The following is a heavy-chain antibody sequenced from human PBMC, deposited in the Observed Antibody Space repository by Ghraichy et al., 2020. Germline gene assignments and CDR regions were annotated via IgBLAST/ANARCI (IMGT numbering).Heavy chain of an antibody. J-gene: IGHJ4*02. Sequence: SETLSLTCAGYGGFFSGYYWSWIRQPPGKGLEWIGEINHSGSTNYNPSLKSLVTISVDTSKNQFSLKLSSVTAADTAVYYCARGPRRARFDYWGQGTLVTVSS. CDR2: INHSGST. V-gene: IGHV4-34*01. CDR1: GGFFSGYY. D-gene: IGHD3-10*01. CDR3: ARGPRRARFDY.